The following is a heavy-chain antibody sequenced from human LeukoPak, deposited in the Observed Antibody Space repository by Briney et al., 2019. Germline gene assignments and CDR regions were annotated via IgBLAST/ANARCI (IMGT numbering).Heavy chain of an antibody. CDR2: IYTSGST. V-gene: IGHV4-61*02. CDR3: ARDHYDFWSGYYQGFDY. J-gene: IGHJ4*02. D-gene: IGHD3-3*01. CDR1: GGSISSGSYY. Sequence: SETLSLTCTVSGGSISSGSYYWSWIRQPAGEGLEWIGRIYTSGSTNYNPSLKSRVTISVDTSKNQFSLKLSSVTAADTAVYYCARDHYDFWSGYYQGFDYWGQGTLVTVSS.